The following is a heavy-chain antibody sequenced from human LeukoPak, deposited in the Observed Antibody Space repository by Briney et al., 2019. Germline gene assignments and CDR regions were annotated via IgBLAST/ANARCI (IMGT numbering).Heavy chain of an antibody. D-gene: IGHD3-22*01. J-gene: IGHJ4*02. Sequence: GGSLRLSCAASGFTFSSYGMHWVRQAPGKGLEWVAFIRYDGSNKYYADSVKGRFTISRDNSKNTLYPQMNSLRAEDTAVYYCAKPNLRSIMIVVVKEVDYFDYWGQGTLVTVSS. CDR2: IRYDGSNK. V-gene: IGHV3-30*02. CDR1: GFTFSSYG. CDR3: AKPNLRSIMIVVVKEVDYFDY.